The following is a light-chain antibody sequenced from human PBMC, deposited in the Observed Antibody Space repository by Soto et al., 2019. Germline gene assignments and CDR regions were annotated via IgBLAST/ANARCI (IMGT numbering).Light chain of an antibody. CDR1: QSVSSY. J-gene: IGKJ1*01. CDR2: DAS. Sequence: EIVLTQSPATLSLSPGERVTLSCRASQSVSSYLAWFQQKPGQAPRLLIYDASNRATGIPARFSGSGSGADFTLTISSLEPEDFAVYYCQQYNNWPPWTFGQGTKVDIK. CDR3: QQYNNWPPWT. V-gene: IGKV3-11*01.